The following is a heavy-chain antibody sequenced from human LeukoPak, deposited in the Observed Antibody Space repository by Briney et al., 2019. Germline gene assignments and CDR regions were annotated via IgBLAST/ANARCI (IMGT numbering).Heavy chain of an antibody. CDR3: GRAFPPLRTSSAGDL. Sequence: GGSLRLSCSASGFTFSDYDMTWVRQAPGKGVEWVSSISGLSSHIYYGDSVKGRFSISRDNAKNSLYLQMNSLGTDDTAVYFCGRAFPPLRTSSAGDLWGQGTLVTVSS. CDR1: GFTFSDYD. V-gene: IGHV3-21*01. CDR2: ISGLSSHI. D-gene: IGHD3-16*01. J-gene: IGHJ4*02.